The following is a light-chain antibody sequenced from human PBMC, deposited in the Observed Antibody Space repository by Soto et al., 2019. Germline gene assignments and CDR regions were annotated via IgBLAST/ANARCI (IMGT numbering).Light chain of an antibody. CDR3: QQYYTTPRT. J-gene: IGKJ1*01. CDR2: WAS. CDR1: RSIVYTTNNKDS. V-gene: IGKV4-1*01. Sequence: DVVMTQSPDSLAVSLGERATVNCKSSRSIVYTTNNKDSLAWYQQKPGQPPRLLIYWASTRESGVPDRFSGSGSGTDFTLTISSLQAEDVAVYYCQQYYTTPRTFGQGTKVEIK.